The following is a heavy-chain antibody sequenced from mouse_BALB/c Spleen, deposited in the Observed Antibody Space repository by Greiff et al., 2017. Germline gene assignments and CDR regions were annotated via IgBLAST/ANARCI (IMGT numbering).Heavy chain of an antibody. CDR3: ARFTTVVARYFDV. Sequence: VQLQQSGDDLVKPGASVKLSCKASGYAFSSYWMNWVKQRPGQGLEWIGQIYPGDGDTNYNGKFKGKATLTADKSSSTAYMQLSSLTSEDSAVYFCARFTTVVARYFDVWGAGTTVTVSS. V-gene: IGHV1-80*01. CDR2: IYPGDGDT. CDR1: GYAFSSYW. D-gene: IGHD1-1*01. J-gene: IGHJ1*01.